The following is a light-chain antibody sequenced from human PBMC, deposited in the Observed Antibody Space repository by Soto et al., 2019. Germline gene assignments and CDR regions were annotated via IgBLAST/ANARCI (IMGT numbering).Light chain of an antibody. CDR2: GTS. J-gene: IGKJ5*01. CDR1: QSVNYH. Sequence: PGERATLYFRASQSVNYHLAWYQQKPGQPPRLLIYGTSTRATGIPGRFSGSGSGTEFTLTISSLQSEDSAVYYCQQHNQWPITFGQGTRLEIK. CDR3: QQHNQWPIT. V-gene: IGKV3-15*01.